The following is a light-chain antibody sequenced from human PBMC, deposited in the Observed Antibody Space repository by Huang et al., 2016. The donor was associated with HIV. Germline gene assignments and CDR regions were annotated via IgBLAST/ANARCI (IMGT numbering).Light chain of an antibody. J-gene: IGKJ2*01. CDR3: QQYYNTSYT. CDR2: ATS. V-gene: IGKV1-NL1*01. Sequence: DIQMTQAPSSLSASVGDRVTITCRASQGITKSLVWYQQKPGKAPKLLLFATSRLERGVPSRFSGSGSGTDFTLTISSLQPEDFATYYCQQYYNTSYTFGQGTKLEIK. CDR1: QGITKS.